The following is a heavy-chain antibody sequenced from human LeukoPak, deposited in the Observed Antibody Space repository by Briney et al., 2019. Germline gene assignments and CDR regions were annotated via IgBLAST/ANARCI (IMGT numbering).Heavy chain of an antibody. CDR2: ISYDGSNK. V-gene: IGHV3-30-3*01. Sequence: GGSLRLSCAASGFTFSSYAMHWVRQAPGKGLEWVAVISYDGSNKYYADSVKGRFTISRDNSKNTLYLQMNSLRAEDTAAYYCARVGATYYYYGMDVWGQGTTVTVSS. J-gene: IGHJ6*02. D-gene: IGHD1-26*01. CDR1: GFTFSSYA. CDR3: ARVGATYYYYGMDV.